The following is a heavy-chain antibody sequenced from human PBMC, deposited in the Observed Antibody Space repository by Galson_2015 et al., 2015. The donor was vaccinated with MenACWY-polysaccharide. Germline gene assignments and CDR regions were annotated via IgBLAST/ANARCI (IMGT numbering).Heavy chain of an antibody. V-gene: IGHV3-21*01. J-gene: IGHJ3*02. CDR2: ISRSSRYI. CDR1: GFIFSSYS. D-gene: IGHD3-10*01. Sequence: SLRLSCAASGFIFSSYSMPWVRQAPGKGLDWVASISRSSRYIYYPDSVKGRFTVSRDNAQNSMYLEMNSLRAEDTAVYYCARVFGEFYYDSGDLKQGPFDIWGRGTVLSVSS. CDR3: ARVFGEFYYDSGDLKQGPFDI.